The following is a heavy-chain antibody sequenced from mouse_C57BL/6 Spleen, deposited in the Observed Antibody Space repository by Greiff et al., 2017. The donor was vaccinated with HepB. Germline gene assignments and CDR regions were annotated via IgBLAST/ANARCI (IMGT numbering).Heavy chain of an antibody. CDR3: ARNLNYYGSSHWYFDV. Sequence: QVQLQQSGPGLVAPSQSLSITCTVSGFSLTSYAISWVRQPPGKGLEWLGVIWTGGGTNYNSALKSRLSISKDNSKSQVFLKMNSLQTDDTARYYCARNLNYYGSSHWYFDVWGTGTTVTVSS. J-gene: IGHJ1*03. D-gene: IGHD1-1*01. CDR2: IWTGGGT. V-gene: IGHV2-9-1*01. CDR1: GFSLTSYA.